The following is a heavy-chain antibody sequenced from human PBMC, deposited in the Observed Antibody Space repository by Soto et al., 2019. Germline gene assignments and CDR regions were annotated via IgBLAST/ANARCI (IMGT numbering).Heavy chain of an antibody. Sequence: GASVKVSCKASGGTFSSYAISWVRQAPGQGLEWMGGTIPIFATANYAQKFQGRVMITVDESTSTAYMELSSLRSEDTAVYYCARSVSFRYQLLKRGMDVWGQGTTVTVSS. CDR2: TIPIFATA. CDR1: GGTFSSYA. D-gene: IGHD2-2*01. J-gene: IGHJ6*02. V-gene: IGHV1-69*13. CDR3: ARSVSFRYQLLKRGMDV.